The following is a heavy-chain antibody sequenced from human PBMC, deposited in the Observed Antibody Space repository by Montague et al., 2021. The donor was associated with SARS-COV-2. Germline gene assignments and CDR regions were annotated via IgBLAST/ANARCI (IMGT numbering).Heavy chain of an antibody. D-gene: IGHD4-17*01. V-gene: IGHV3-30-3*01. CDR3: ASELADYGDFDY. Sequence: LRLSFSASGFPFSSYAMHWVRQAPGKGLEWVAVISYDGSNKYYADSVKGRFTISRDNSKNTLYLQMNSLRAEDTAVYYCASELADYGDFDYWGQGTLVTVSS. J-gene: IGHJ4*02. CDR1: GFPFSSYA. CDR2: ISYDGSNK.